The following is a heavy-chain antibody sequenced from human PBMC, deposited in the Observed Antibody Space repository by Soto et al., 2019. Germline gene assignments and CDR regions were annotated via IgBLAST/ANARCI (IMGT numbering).Heavy chain of an antibody. CDR1: GFTFSSYA. CDR2: ISGSGGST. CDR3: ANFLGYCSGGSCPQGPQVDP. D-gene: IGHD2-15*01. Sequence: PGGSLRLSCAASGFTFSSYAMSWVRQAPGKGLEWVSAISGSGGSTYYADSVKGRFTISRDNSKNTLYLQMNSLRAEDTAVYYCANFLGYCSGGSCPQGPQVDPWRHGTLVTVS. V-gene: IGHV3-23*01. J-gene: IGHJ5*02.